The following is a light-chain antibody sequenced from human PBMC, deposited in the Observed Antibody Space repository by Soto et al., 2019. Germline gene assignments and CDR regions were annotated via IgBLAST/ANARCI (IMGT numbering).Light chain of an antibody. CDR2: LAS. J-gene: IGKJ1*01. CDR3: QQYGSSPWT. CDR1: QSITNNY. Sequence: EIVLTQSPGTLSLSPGERATLSWRASQSITNNYLAWYQQKPGQAPRLLIYLASNRAAGIPDRFSGSGSGADFTLTINRLEPEDFAVYHCQQYGSSPWTFGQGTKVDIK. V-gene: IGKV3-20*01.